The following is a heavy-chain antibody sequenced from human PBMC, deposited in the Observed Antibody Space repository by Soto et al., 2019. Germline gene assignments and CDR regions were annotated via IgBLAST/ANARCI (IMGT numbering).Heavy chain of an antibody. CDR3: ARQWELSGYYYGMDV. J-gene: IGHJ6*02. CDR2: MSPNSGNT. D-gene: IGHD1-26*01. CDR1: GYTFTSYD. V-gene: IGHV1-8*01. Sequence: ASVKVSCKASGYTFTSYDINWVRQATGQGLEWMGWMSPNSGNTGHAQKFQGRVTMTRNTSISTAYMELSSLRSEDTAVYYCARQWELSGYYYGMDVWGQGTTVTVS.